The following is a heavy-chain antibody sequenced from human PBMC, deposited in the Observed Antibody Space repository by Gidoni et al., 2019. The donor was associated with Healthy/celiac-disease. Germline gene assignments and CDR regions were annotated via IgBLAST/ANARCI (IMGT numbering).Heavy chain of an antibody. CDR2: IYYSGST. D-gene: IGHD6-13*01. CDR1: GGSISSSSYY. CDR3: ARHEGWTTLYSSSWFPHFDY. J-gene: IGHJ4*02. V-gene: IGHV4-39*01. Sequence: QLQLQESGPGLVKPSETLSYTCTVSGGSISSSSYYLGWISHPPGKGPEWIGSIYYSGSTYYNPSLKSRVTISVDTAKNQFSLKLSSVTAADTAVYYCARHEGWTTLYSSSWFPHFDYWGQGTLVTVSS.